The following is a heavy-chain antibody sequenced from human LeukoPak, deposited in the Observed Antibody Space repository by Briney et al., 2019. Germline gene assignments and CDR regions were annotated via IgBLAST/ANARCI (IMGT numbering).Heavy chain of an antibody. CDR2: ISDTGHAI. V-gene: IGHV3-48*02. Sequence: GGSLRLSCAVSGFTFSDYSMGWVRQAPGKGPEWVSYISDTGHAIYYADSVKGRFIISRDNARNSLYLQMNSLRDEDTAVYYCARDGYPGGDYWGQGTLVTVSS. CDR3: ARDGYPGGDY. J-gene: IGHJ4*02. D-gene: IGHD3-22*01. CDR1: GFTFSDYS.